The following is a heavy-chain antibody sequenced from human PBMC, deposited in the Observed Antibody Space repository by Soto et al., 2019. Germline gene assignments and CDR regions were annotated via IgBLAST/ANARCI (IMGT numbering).Heavy chain of an antibody. Sequence: ETLSLTCTVSGGSISSGGYYWSWIRQHPGKGLEWVSVIYSGGSTYYADSVKNRFTISRDNSKNTLYLQMNSLSAEDPAIYYCAVLFYYSSANQGIAAADYYFYFGMDAWGHGTTVTV. D-gene: IGHD6-13*01. CDR1: GGSISSGGYY. V-gene: IGHV3-66*01. J-gene: IGHJ6*01. CDR3: AVLFYYSSANQGIAAADYYFYFGMDA. CDR2: IYSGGST.